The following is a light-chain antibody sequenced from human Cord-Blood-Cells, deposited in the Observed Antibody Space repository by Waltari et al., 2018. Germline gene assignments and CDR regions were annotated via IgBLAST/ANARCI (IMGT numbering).Light chain of an antibody. Sequence: NFMLTQPHSVSESPGKTVTISCTRSSGSIASNYVQWYQQRPGSAPTTFIYGDNQRPSGVPDRFSGSIDSSSNSASLTISGLKTEDEADYYCQSYDSSNRWVFGGGTKLTVL. CDR2: GDN. CDR1: SGSIASNY. V-gene: IGLV6-57*03. J-gene: IGLJ3*02. CDR3: QSYDSSNRWV.